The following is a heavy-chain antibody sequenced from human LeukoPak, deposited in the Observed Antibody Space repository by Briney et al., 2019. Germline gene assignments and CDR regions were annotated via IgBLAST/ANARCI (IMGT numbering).Heavy chain of an antibody. V-gene: IGHV1-2*02. Sequence: ASVKVSCKASGYTFTSYGISWVRQAPGQGLEWMGWINPNSGGTNYAQKFQGRVTMTRDTSISTAYMELSRLRSDDTAVYYCARDSNYYDSSGLTSYYFDYWGQGTLVTVSS. CDR2: INPNSGGT. CDR3: ARDSNYYDSSGLTSYYFDY. J-gene: IGHJ4*02. D-gene: IGHD3-22*01. CDR1: GYTFTSYG.